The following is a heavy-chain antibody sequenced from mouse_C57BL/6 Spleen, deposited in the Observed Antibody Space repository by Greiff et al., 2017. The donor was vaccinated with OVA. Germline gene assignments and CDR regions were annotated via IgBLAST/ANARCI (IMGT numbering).Heavy chain of an antibody. J-gene: IGHJ4*01. Sequence: DVMLVESGGGLVKPGGSLKLSCAASGFTFSSYAMSWVRQTPEKRLEWVATISDGGSYTYYPDNVKGRFTISRDNAKNNLYLQMSHLKSEDTAMYYCAREGRYYAMDYWGQGTSVTVSS. CDR3: AREGRYYAMDY. V-gene: IGHV5-4*01. CDR2: ISDGGSYT. D-gene: IGHD3-3*01. CDR1: GFTFSSYA.